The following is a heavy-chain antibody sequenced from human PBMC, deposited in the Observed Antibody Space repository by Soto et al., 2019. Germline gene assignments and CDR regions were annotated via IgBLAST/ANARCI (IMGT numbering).Heavy chain of an antibody. CDR1: GYSFTSYW. V-gene: IGHV5-10-1*01. Sequence: PGGSLKISCKGSGYSFTSYWIGWVRQMPGKGLEWMGIIYPRDSYTNYSPSFQGHVTISADKSISTAYLQWSSLKASDTAMYYCASTRVMTTVTYYYYYGMDVWGQGTTVTVSS. D-gene: IGHD4-17*01. J-gene: IGHJ6*02. CDR2: IYPRDSYT. CDR3: ASTRVMTTVTYYYYYGMDV.